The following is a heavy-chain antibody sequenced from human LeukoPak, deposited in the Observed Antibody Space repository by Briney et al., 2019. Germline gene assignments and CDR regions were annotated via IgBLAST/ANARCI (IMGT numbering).Heavy chain of an antibody. V-gene: IGHV3-9*01. D-gene: IGHD1-14*01. CDR1: GFSFDDYA. Sequence: GGSLRLSCAASGFSFDDYAMHWVRQAPGKGLEWVSGIGYNTGVIDYADSVKGRFTISRDNAKNSLYLQMNSLRAEDTALYYCAKGIDRTKNPAWGYYFDRLGQGTLVTVSS. CDR2: IGYNTGVI. CDR3: AKGIDRTKNPAWGYYFDR. J-gene: IGHJ4*02.